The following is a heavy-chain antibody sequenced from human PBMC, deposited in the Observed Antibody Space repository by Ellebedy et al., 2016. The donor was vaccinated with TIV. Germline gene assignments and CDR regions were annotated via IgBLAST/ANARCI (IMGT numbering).Heavy chain of an antibody. J-gene: IGHJ5*02. CDR3: ARDRGEGKTLSFLDL. Sequence: GESLKISCAASGFMFSNFRMNWVRQAPGKGLEWISSISGSVQSINYRDSVKGRFITSRDNAKNSLFLQMDSLRAEDTAVYYCARDRGEGKTLSFLDLWGQGTLVTVSS. CDR2: ISGSVQSI. D-gene: IGHD4-17*01. CDR1: GFMFSNFR. V-gene: IGHV3-21*01.